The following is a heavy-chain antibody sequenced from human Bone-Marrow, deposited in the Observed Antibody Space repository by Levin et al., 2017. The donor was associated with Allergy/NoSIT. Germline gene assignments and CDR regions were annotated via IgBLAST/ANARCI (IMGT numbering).Heavy chain of an antibody. D-gene: IGHD3-10*01. CDR3: ARDRGVGVTLDY. Sequence: PSETLSLTCTVSGGSISSYYWNWIRQPPGKGLEWIGYIYKSGISNYNASLKSRATISIDTSKNQFSLKLISVTAVDTAIYYCARDRGVGVTLDYWGRGILVSVSS. V-gene: IGHV4-59*01. CDR2: IYKSGIS. J-gene: IGHJ4*02. CDR1: GGSISSYY.